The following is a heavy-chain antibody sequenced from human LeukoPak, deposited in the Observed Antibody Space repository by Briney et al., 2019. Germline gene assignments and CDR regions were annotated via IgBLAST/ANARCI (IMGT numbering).Heavy chain of an antibody. V-gene: IGHV3-48*04. J-gene: IGHJ4*02. CDR3: ARATGGYFDWLSPGYFDY. CDR1: GFTFSSYS. CDR2: ISSSSTI. D-gene: IGHD3-9*01. Sequence: PGGSLRLSCAASGFTFSSYSMNWVRQAPGKGLEWVSYISSSSTIYYADSVKGRFTISRDNAKNSLYLQMNSLRAEDTAVYYCARATGGYFDWLSPGYFDYWGQGTLVTVSS.